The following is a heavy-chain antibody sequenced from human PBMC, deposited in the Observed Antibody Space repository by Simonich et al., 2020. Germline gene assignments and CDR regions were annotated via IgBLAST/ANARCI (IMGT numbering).Heavy chain of an antibody. Sequence: EVQLLESGGGLVQPGGSLSLSCAASGFTFRSYALSWVRQAPGSGLGWVSASSGSGGRKYYADSVKGRFTISRDNSKNTLYLQMNSLRAEDTAVYYCAKRSGVSITGTFDYWGQGTLVTVSS. CDR1: GFTFRSYA. J-gene: IGHJ4*02. D-gene: IGHD1-7*01. V-gene: IGHV3-23*01. CDR3: AKRSGVSITGTFDY. CDR2: SSGSGGRK.